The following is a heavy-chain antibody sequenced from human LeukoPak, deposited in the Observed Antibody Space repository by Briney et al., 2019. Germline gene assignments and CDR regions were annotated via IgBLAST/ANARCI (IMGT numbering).Heavy chain of an antibody. J-gene: IGHJ4*02. V-gene: IGHV3-20*04. Sequence: GGSLRLSCAASGVNFVLYGMSWFRQAPGKRLEWVSGINWKGSTTAYADSVKGRFTITRDNAKNSLYLQMNSLSADDTAVYYCATAAGGASDYWGQGTLVTVSS. D-gene: IGHD6-13*01. CDR2: INWKGSTT. CDR1: GVNFVLYG. CDR3: ATAAGGASDY.